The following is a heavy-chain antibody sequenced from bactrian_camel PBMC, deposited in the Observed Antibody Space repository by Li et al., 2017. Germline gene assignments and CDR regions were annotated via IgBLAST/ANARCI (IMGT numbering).Heavy chain of an antibody. V-gene: IGHV3S53*01. CDR1: GFTNSRNC. Sequence: VQLVESGGGSVEAGGSLRLSCQVSGFTNSRNCMAWFREAPGQKRDVVATLDSDGSTAYAEAVKGRFTISKDNAENILYLQMDRLTPDDTAMYYCAADPELWVGTANYW. CDR2: LDSDGST. D-gene: IGHD1*01.